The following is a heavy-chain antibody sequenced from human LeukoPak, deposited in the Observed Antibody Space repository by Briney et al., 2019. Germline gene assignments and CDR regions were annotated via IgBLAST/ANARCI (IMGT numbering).Heavy chain of an antibody. CDR3: ARDPNIVVVPAALYGMDV. V-gene: IGHV3-48*02. D-gene: IGHD2-2*01. J-gene: IGHJ6*02. CDR1: GLTVSSYS. CDR2: ISSSSSTI. Sequence: GGSLRLSCAASGLTVSSYSMNWVRQAPGKGLEWVSYISSSSSTIYYADSVKGRFTISRDNAKNSLYLQMNSLRDEDTAVYYCARDPNIVVVPAALYGMDVWGQGTTVTVSS.